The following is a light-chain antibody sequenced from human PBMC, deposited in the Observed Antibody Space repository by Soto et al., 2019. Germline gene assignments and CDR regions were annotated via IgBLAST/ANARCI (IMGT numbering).Light chain of an antibody. V-gene: IGLV1-51*01. J-gene: IGLJ2*01. Sequence: QSVLTQPPSVSAAPGQKVTISCSGSSSNVGNNYVSWYQQHPGTAPKLLIYDNNKRPSGIPDPFSGSKSGTSATLGITGLQTGDEAGYYCGTWDSSLSAGVFGGGTKLTVL. CDR1: SSNVGNNY. CDR2: DNN. CDR3: GTWDSSLSAGV.